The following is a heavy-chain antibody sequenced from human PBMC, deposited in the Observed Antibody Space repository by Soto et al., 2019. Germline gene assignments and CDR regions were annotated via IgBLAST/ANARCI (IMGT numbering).Heavy chain of an antibody. CDR3: ARSSIEPRVFMYPFDS. CDR1: GGFISSGEYS. CDR2: IYHSGST. V-gene: IGHV4-30-2*01. Sequence: SETLSLTCAGSGGFISSGEYSWSWIRHPPGKGLEWIGYIYHSGSTYYNPSLKSRVTISVDRSKNQFSLRLNSVTAADTAVYYCARSSIEPRVFMYPFDSWGQGTLVTVS. D-gene: IGHD6-6*01. J-gene: IGHJ4*02.